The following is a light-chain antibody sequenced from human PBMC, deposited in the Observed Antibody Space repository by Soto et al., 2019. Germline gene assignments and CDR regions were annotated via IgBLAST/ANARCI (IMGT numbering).Light chain of an antibody. CDR1: QDIRGA. V-gene: IGKV1-13*02. Sequence: AIQLTQSPSSLSASVGDRVTITCWASQDIRGALAWYQQKPGKAPKLLIYDVSSLERGVPSRFSGSGSGTDFTFTISSLQPEDFATYYCQQCNVDPITFGQGKRLEIK. CDR3: QQCNVDPIT. CDR2: DVS. J-gene: IGKJ5*01.